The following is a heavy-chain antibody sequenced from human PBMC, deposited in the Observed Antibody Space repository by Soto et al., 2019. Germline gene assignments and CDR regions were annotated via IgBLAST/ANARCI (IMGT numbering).Heavy chain of an antibody. D-gene: IGHD2-21*02. CDR2: ISPTGNKI. CDR3: ARSFPRFTAPDS. V-gene: IGHV3-48*03. J-gene: IGHJ5*01. CDR1: GFIFSNYE. Sequence: EVQLVESGGGLVQPGGSLRLSCAASGFIFSNYEMNWVRQAPGKGLQWVSFISPTGNKIYYGESVKGRFTISRDNAKNSVFLQMNSLTAEGTSVYFCARSFPRFTAPDSWGQGTLVTVAS.